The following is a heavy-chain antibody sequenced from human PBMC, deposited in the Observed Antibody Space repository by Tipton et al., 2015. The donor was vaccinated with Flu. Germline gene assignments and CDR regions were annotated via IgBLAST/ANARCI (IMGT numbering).Heavy chain of an antibody. D-gene: IGHD5-24*01. J-gene: IGHJ4*02. V-gene: IGHV3-7*01. CDR1: GFTFGTYW. Sequence: SLRLSCAASGFTFGTYWMSWVRQAPGKGLEWVANIKLDGSEKYYVDSVKGRFTISRDNAKNSLYLQMISLRAEDTAVYYRARGGMAPRIDYWGQGTLVTVSS. CDR3: ARGGMAPRIDY. CDR2: IKLDGSEK.